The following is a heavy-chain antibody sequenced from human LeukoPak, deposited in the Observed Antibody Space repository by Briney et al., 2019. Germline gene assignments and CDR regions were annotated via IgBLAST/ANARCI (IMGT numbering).Heavy chain of an antibody. CDR1: GFTFSSYA. CDR2: ISVSDTT. CDR3: ALSGGSNWYGLEC. J-gene: IGHJ4*02. D-gene: IGHD6-13*01. V-gene: IGHV3-23*01. Sequence: GGSLRLSCAASGFTFSSYAMSWVRQAPGKGLEWISAISVSDTTYYADSVKGRFTISRDNSKNTLYLQMNSLRAEDTVVYYCALSGGSNWYGLECWGQGTLVTVSS.